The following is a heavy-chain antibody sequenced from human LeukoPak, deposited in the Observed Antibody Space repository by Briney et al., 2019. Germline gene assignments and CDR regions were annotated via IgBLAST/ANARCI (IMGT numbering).Heavy chain of an antibody. Sequence: GSSVKVSCKASGGTFSSYAISWVRQAPGQGLEWMGWISGYNGNTNYAQNLQGRVTMTTDTSTSTVYMELRSLRSDDTAVYYCARGLRYCSGGRCYFSPPYYYYMDVWGKGTTVTISS. V-gene: IGHV1-18*01. D-gene: IGHD2-15*01. CDR3: ARGLRYCSGGRCYFSPPYYYYMDV. J-gene: IGHJ6*03. CDR1: GGTFSSYA. CDR2: ISGYNGNT.